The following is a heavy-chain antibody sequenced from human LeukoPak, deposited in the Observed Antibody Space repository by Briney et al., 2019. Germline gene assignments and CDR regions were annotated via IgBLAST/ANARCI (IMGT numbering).Heavy chain of an antibody. CDR1: GFTFSNAW. D-gene: IGHD3-10*01. J-gene: IGHJ4*02. CDR3: ARGYGSGSYYNPTPFDY. V-gene: IGHV3-7*03. Sequence: GGSFRLSCAASGFTFSNAWMSWVRQAPGKGLEWVANIKQDGSEKYYVDSVKGRFTISRDNAKNSLYLQMNSLRAEDTAVYYCARGYGSGSYYNPTPFDYWGQGTLVTVSS. CDR2: IKQDGSEK.